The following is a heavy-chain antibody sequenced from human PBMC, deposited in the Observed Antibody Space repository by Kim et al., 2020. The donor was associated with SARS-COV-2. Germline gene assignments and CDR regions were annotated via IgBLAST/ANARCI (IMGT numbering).Heavy chain of an antibody. CDR3: ARGKGPIDY. CDR1: GGTFSSYA. CDR2: MNPNSVNT. V-gene: IGHV1-8*02. J-gene: IGHJ4*02. Sequence: ASVKVSCKASGGTFSSYAISWVRQATGQGLEWMGWMNPNSVNTGYAQTFQGRVTMTRNTSISTAYMELSSLRSEDTAVYYCARGKGPIDYWGQGTLVTVSS.